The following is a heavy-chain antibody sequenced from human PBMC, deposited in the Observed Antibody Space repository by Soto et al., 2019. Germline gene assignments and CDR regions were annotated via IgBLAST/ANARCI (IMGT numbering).Heavy chain of an antibody. CDR1: GFTFTSSA. V-gene: IGHV1-58*01. CDR3: AAGFIVVAARYYSCYAMDV. CDR2: IVVGSGNT. Sequence: SVKVSCKASGFTFTSSAVQWVRQARGQRLEWIGWIVVGSGNTNYEQKFQERVTITRDMSTSTAYMELSSLRSEDTAVYYCAAGFIVVAARYYSCYAMDVWGQGTTVTVSS. D-gene: IGHD2-2*01. J-gene: IGHJ6*01.